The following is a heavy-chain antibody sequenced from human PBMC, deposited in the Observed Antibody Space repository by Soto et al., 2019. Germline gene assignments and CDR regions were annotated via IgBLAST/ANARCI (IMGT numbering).Heavy chain of an antibody. J-gene: IGHJ5*02. CDR1: GGSISSGDYY. CDR2: ISYSGST. Sequence: PSETLSLTSPVPGGSISSGDYYWSWSRQPPGEGLEWIGYISYSGSTYYNPSLKSRVTISVDTSKNQFSLKLSSVTAADTAVYYCAVVPAAIGYFRFFDPWGQGTLVTVSS. CDR3: AVVPAAIGYFRFFDP. D-gene: IGHD2-2*02. V-gene: IGHV4-30-4*01.